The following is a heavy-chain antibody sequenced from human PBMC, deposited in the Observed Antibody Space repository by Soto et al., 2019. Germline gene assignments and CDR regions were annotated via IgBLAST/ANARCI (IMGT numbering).Heavy chain of an antibody. V-gene: IGHV4-39*01. J-gene: IGHJ6*02. CDR3: AFQGSYSITYYYYGMDV. Sequence: NPSETLSLTCTVSGGSISSSSYYWGWIRQPPGKGLEWIGTVYYSGSAYYNPSLRSRVTISVDTSKNQFSLKLSSVTAADTAVYYCAFQGSYSITYYYYGMDVWGQGTTVTVSS. CDR1: GGSISSSSYY. D-gene: IGHD3-10*01. CDR2: VYYSGSA.